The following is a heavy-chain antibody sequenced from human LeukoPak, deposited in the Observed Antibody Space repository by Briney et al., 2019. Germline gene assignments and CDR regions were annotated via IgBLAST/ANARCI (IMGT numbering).Heavy chain of an antibody. J-gene: IGHJ4*02. CDR1: GFTFSDYY. CDR2: ISSSGSTI. V-gene: IGHV3-11*01. Sequence: GGSLRLSCAASGFTFSDYYMSWIRQAPGKGLELVSYISSSGSTIYYADSVKGRFTISRDNAKNSLYLQMNSLRAEDTAVYYCARDQGSGTDYDFWSAYYPSDFDYWGQGTLVTVSS. CDR3: ARDQGSGTDYDFWSAYYPSDFDY. D-gene: IGHD3-3*01.